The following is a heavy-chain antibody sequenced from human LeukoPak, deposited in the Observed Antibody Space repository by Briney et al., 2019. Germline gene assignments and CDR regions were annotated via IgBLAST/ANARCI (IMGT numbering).Heavy chain of an antibody. Sequence: GGSLRLSCAASGFTFEASAMSWVRQAPGKGLEWVAVITGGGESTYYADSVKGRFTISRDNSKNTLYLQMNSLRAEDTAVYYCAKRGAAGTWRRSIGENYFDYWGQGTLVTVSS. V-gene: IGHV3-23*01. D-gene: IGHD6-13*01. CDR2: ITGGGEST. CDR3: AKRGAAGTWRRSIGENYFDY. J-gene: IGHJ4*02. CDR1: GFTFEASA.